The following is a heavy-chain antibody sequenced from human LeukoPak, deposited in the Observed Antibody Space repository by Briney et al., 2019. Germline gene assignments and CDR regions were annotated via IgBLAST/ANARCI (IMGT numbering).Heavy chain of an antibody. CDR1: GFTVSGNY. Sequence: GGSLRLSCAASGFTVSGNYMSWVRQAPGKGLEWVSAISGSGGSTYYADSVKGRFTISRDNSKNTLYLQMNSLRAEDTAVYYCAKGDIVVVPAANEAGIAAAGDDYWGQGTLVTVSS. V-gene: IGHV3-23*01. CDR3: AKGDIVVVPAANEAGIAAAGDDY. CDR2: ISGSGGST. D-gene: IGHD2-2*01. J-gene: IGHJ4*02.